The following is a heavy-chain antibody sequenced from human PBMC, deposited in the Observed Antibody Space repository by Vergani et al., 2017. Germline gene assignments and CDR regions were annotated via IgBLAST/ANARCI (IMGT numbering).Heavy chain of an antibody. Sequence: QVPLVESGGGVVQPGRSLRLSCAASGFPFNQYGMHWASQAPGKGLEWVAFTWYDGNNKQYADSVKGRFTISRDNSKSTMYLQMNSLRDEDTGVYYCARDLRLLYNRFDPWGQGTLVTVSS. CDR3: ARDLRLLYNRFDP. CDR2: TWYDGNNK. CDR1: GFPFNQYG. V-gene: IGHV3-33*01. J-gene: IGHJ5*02. D-gene: IGHD1-14*01.